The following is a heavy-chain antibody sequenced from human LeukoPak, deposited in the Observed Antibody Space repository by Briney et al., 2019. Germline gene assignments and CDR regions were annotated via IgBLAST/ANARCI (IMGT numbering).Heavy chain of an antibody. Sequence: PSETLSLTCTVSGGSISSYYWSWIRQPPGKGLEWIGYIYYSGSTNYNPSLKSRVTISVDTSKNQFSLKLSSVTAADTAVYYCARVRGYGSGTFDYWGQGTLVTVSS. CDR3: ARVRGYGSGTFDY. V-gene: IGHV4-59*08. CDR1: GGSISSYY. J-gene: IGHJ4*02. CDR2: IYYSGST. D-gene: IGHD3-10*01.